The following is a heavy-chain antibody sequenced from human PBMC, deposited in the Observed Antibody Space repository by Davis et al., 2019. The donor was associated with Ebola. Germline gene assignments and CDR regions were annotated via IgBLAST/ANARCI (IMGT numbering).Heavy chain of an antibody. CDR1: GFTFSGSA. V-gene: IGHV3-73*01. CDR3: TTPGIAVAGDY. J-gene: IGHJ4*02. D-gene: IGHD6-19*01. CDR2: IRSKANSYAT. Sequence: GGSLRLSCAASGFTFSGSAMHWVRQASGKGLEWVGRIRSKANSYATAYAASVKGRFPISRDDSKNTAYLQMNSLKTEDTAVYYCTTPGIAVAGDYWGQGTLVTVSS.